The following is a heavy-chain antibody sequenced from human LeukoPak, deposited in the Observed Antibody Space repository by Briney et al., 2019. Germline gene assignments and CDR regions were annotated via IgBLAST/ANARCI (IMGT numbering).Heavy chain of an antibody. V-gene: IGHV1-46*01. CDR2: INPSGGST. CDR3: VRAISPVAYYGMDV. D-gene: IGHD3-3*01. J-gene: IGHJ6*02. Sequence: GASVKVSCKASGYTFSSYSVHWVRQAPGQGLDWMGIINPSGGSTSYAQKFQGRVTMTRDTSTSTVYMQLSSLRSEDTAVYYCVRAISPVAYYGMDVWGQGTTVTVSS. CDR1: GYTFSSYS.